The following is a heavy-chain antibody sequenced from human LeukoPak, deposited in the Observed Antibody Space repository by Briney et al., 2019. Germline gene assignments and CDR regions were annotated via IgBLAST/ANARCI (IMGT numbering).Heavy chain of an antibody. D-gene: IGHD2-21*02. CDR3: ARGVVVTAIDSPYDAFDI. V-gene: IGHV4-4*07. CDR2: IYTSGST. CDR1: GGSINSYF. Sequence: SETLSLTCSVSGGSINSYFWSWIRQPAGKGLEWIGRIYTSGSTNYNPSLTSRVTMSVDTSKNQFSLKLSSVTAADTAVYYCARGVVVTAIDSPYDAFDIWGQGTMVTVSS. J-gene: IGHJ3*02.